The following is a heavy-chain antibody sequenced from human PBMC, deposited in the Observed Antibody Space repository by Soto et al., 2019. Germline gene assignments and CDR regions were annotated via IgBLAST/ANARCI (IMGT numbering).Heavy chain of an antibody. CDR1: GFTVSSNY. CDR2: IYSGGST. CDR3: AREGAVAGKDWYFDL. V-gene: IGHV3-53*01. Sequence: GGSLRLSCAASGFTVSSNYMSWVRQAPGKGLEWVSVIYSGGSTYYADSVKGRFTISRDNSKNTLYLQMNSLRAEDTAVYYCAREGAVAGKDWYFDLWGRGTLVTVSS. D-gene: IGHD6-19*01. J-gene: IGHJ2*01.